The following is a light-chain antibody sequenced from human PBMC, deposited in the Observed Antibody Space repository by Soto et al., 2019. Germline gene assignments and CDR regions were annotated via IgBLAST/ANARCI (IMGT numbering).Light chain of an antibody. Sequence: DIQMTQSPSSLSASVRDRVTITCRASQGISNYLAWYQQKPGKVPKLLIYAASTLQSGVPSRFSGSGSGTAFTLSISSLQPEDVATYYCKKYNSPHWTFGQGTQGEIK. V-gene: IGKV1-27*01. CDR3: KKYNSPHWT. CDR2: AAS. CDR1: QGISNY. J-gene: IGKJ1*01.